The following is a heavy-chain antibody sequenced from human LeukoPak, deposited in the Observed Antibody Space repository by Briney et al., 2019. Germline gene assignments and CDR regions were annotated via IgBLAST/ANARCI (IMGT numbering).Heavy chain of an antibody. CDR2: IKSKTDVGTI. Sequence: PGGSLRLSCSASGFTFTNAWLSWVPQAPGKGLEWVGRIKSKTDVGTIDYAAPAKGRFTISRDDSKNTLSLQMTSLKIEDTAVYYCTAGTGTSDFDYWGQGPRVTVSS. CDR1: GFTFTNAW. D-gene: IGHD1-7*01. J-gene: IGHJ4*02. CDR3: TAGTGTSDFDY. V-gene: IGHV3-15*01.